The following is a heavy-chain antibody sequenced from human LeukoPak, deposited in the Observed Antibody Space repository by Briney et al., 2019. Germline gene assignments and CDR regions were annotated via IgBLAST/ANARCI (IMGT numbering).Heavy chain of an antibody. J-gene: IGHJ5*02. CDR2: INHSGST. V-gene: IGHV4-34*01. Sequence: SETLSLTCAVYGGSFSGYYWSWIRQPLGKGLEWIGEINHSGSTNYNPSLKSRVTISVDTSKNQFSLKLSSVTAADTAVYYCARGRPRNCWFDPWGQGTLVTVSS. D-gene: IGHD1-1*01. CDR1: GGSFSGYY. CDR3: ARGRPRNCWFDP.